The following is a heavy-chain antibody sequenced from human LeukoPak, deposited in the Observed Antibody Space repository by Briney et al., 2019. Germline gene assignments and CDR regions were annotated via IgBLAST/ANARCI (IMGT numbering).Heavy chain of an antibody. Sequence: GASVKVSCKASGYTFTGYYMHWVRQAPGQGLEWMGRINPNSGGTDYAQKFQGRVTMTRDTSISTAYMELSRLRSDDTAVYYCARDRITMVRGVYNWFDPWGQGTLVTVSS. CDR1: GYTFTGYY. CDR3: ARDRITMVRGVYNWFDP. CDR2: INPNSGGT. V-gene: IGHV1-2*06. J-gene: IGHJ5*02. D-gene: IGHD3-10*01.